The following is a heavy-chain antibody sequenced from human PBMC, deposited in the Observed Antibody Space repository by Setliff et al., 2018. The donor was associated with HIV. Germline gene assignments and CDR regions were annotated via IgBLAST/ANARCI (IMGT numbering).Heavy chain of an antibody. CDR1: GFTFGDYA. V-gene: IGHV3-49*04. Sequence: GGSLRLSCAASGFTFGDYAMSWVRQAPGKGLEWVGFIRTNARGGATEYAASVKGRFTISRDDSANTAYMELSSLRSEDTAVYYCARGSCSGCCLSDYWGLGTLVTVSS. CDR3: ARGSCSGCCLSDY. J-gene: IGHJ4*02. D-gene: IGHD2-15*01. CDR2: IRTNARGGAT.